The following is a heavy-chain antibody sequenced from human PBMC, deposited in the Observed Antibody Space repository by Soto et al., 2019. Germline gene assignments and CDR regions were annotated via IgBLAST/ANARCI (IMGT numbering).Heavy chain of an antibody. J-gene: IGHJ2*01. Sequence: QVQLQESGPGLVKPSQTLSLTCTVSGGSISSGGYYWSWIRQHPGKGLEWIGYIYYSGSTYYNPSLKSRVTNSVDTSKNQFSLKLSSVTAADTAVYYCARNLWDMTTVTMRPDWYFDLWGRGTLVTVSS. CDR1: GGSISSGGYY. CDR3: ARNLWDMTTVTMRPDWYFDL. V-gene: IGHV4-31*03. CDR2: IYYSGST. D-gene: IGHD4-4*01.